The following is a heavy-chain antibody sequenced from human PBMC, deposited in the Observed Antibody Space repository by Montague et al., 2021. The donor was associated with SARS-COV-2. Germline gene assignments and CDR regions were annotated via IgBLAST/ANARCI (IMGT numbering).Heavy chain of an antibody. CDR3: ASRGAGWFGSNPERFDY. J-gene: IGHJ4*02. V-gene: IGHV4-4*02. CDR1: GGSISSSKW. CDR2: IYHSGST. D-gene: IGHD3-10*01. Sequence: SETLSLTCAVSGGSISSSKWWSWVRQPPLKGLEWIGEIYHSGSTXXNPXXXSRVTISVDKSKNQFSLKLSSVTAADTAVYYCASRGAGWFGSNPERFDYWGQGTLVTVSS.